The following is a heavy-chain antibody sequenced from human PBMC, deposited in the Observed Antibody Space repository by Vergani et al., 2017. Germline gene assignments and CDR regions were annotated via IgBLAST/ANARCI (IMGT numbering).Heavy chain of an antibody. CDR3: ARVPSRYCSGGSCYSGRWFDP. D-gene: IGHD2-15*01. Sequence: QVQLVQSGAEVKKPGASVKVSCKASGYTFTSYGISWVRQAPGQGLEWMGWISAYNGNTNYAQKLQGRVTMTTDTSTSTAYMELRSLRSDDTAVYYCARVPSRYCSGGSCYSGRWFDPWGQGTLVTVSS. CDR1: GYTFTSYG. CDR2: ISAYNGNT. J-gene: IGHJ5*02. V-gene: IGHV1-18*01.